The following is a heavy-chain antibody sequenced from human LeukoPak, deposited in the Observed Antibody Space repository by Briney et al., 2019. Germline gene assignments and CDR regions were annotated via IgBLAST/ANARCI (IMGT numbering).Heavy chain of an antibody. D-gene: IGHD3-3*01. Sequence: GGSLSLSCAASGFTFSSYSMNWVRQAPGKGLEWVSYISSSSSTIYYADSVKGRFTISRDNAKNSLYLQMNSLRAEDTAVYYCASSGRNNYDFWSGYYLYWGQGTLVTVSS. J-gene: IGHJ4*02. CDR2: ISSSSSTI. CDR1: GFTFSSYS. V-gene: IGHV3-48*01. CDR3: ASSGRNNYDFWSGYYLY.